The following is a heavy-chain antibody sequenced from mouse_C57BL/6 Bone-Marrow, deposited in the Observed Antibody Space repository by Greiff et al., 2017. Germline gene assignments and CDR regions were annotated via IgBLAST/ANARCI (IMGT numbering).Heavy chain of an antibody. J-gene: IGHJ3*01. CDR3: ARGEGYGSRAWFAY. V-gene: IGHV1-53*01. Sequence: QVQLQQPGTELVKPGASVKLSCKASGYTFTSYWMHWVKQRPGQGLEWIGNINPSNGGTNYNEKFKSKATLTVDKSSSTAYMQLSSLTSADSAVYYCARGEGYGSRAWFAYWGQGTLVTVSA. CDR2: INPSNGGT. D-gene: IGHD1-1*01. CDR1: GYTFTSYW.